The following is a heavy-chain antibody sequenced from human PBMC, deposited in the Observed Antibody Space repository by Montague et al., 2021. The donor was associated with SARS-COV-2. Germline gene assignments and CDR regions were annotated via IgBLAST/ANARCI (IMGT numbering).Heavy chain of an antibody. V-gene: IGHV4-39*07. Sequence: SETLSLTCTVSGGSISSSNYYWGWIRQPPGKGLEWIGNMYYSGSTYYNPSLKSRVTISIDTSKNQFSLKLSSVTAADMAVYYCARDDIVLQGVTKGMDVWGQGTTATVSS. CDR2: MYYSGST. CDR3: ARDDIVLQGVTKGMDV. D-gene: IGHD3-10*01. J-gene: IGHJ6*02. CDR1: GGSISSSNYY.